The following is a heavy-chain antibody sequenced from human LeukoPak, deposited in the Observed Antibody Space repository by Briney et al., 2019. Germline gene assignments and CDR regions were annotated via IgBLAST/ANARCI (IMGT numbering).Heavy chain of an antibody. D-gene: IGHD1-26*01. V-gene: IGHV1-2*02. CDR2: INPNSGGT. J-gene: IGHJ6*02. CDR3: ARAPSGSYKTHYYGMDV. Sequence: ASVKVSCKASGYTFTGYYMHWVRQAPGQGLEWMGWINPNSGGTNYAQKFQGRVTMTRDTSISTAYMELSRLRSDDTAVYYCARAPSGSYKTHYYGMDVWGQGTTVTVSS. CDR1: GYTFTGYY.